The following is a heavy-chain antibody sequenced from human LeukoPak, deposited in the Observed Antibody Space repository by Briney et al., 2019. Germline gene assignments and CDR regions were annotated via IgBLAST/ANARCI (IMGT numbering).Heavy chain of an antibody. CDR3: ASRDGCNRGIYNRDY. Sequence: SETLSLTCAVYGGSFSGYYWSWIRQPPGKGLEWIGEINHSGSTNYNPSLKSRVTISVDTSKNQFSLKLSSVTAADTAVYYCASRDGCNRGIYNRDYWGQGTLVTVSS. CDR2: INHSGST. D-gene: IGHD5-24*01. CDR1: GGSFSGYY. V-gene: IGHV4-34*01. J-gene: IGHJ4*02.